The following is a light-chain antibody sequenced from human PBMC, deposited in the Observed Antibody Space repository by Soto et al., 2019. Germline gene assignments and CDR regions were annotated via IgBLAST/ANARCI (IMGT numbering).Light chain of an antibody. CDR3: XHXNNWPRT. CDR1: QSVSSN. Sequence: EIVMTQSPATLSVSPGERATLSCRASQSVSSNLAWYQQKPGQAPRLLIYGASTRATGIPARFSGSGSGTEFTLTISSLQSEXFAVXYXXHXNNWPRTFGQGTKVEIK. CDR2: GAS. V-gene: IGKV3-15*01. J-gene: IGKJ1*01.